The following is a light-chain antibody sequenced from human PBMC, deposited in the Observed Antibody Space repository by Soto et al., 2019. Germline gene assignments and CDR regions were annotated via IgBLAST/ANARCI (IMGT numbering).Light chain of an antibody. CDR3: QQFSSYPLT. Sequence: ETVMTQSPPTLSVTQRERAALSCRASQSLSSNYLAWYQQKPGQAPRLLIYGASSRATGIPDRFSGGGSGTDFTLTISRLEPEDFAVYYCQQFSSYPLTFGGGTKVDIK. J-gene: IGKJ4*01. CDR2: GAS. CDR1: QSLSSNY. V-gene: IGKV3-20*01.